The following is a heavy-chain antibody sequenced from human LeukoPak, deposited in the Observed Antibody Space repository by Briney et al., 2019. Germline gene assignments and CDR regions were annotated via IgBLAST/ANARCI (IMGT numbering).Heavy chain of an antibody. Sequence: ASVKVSCKASGYTFTSYGISWVRQAPGQGLEWMGWISAYNGNTNYAQKLQGRVTMTTDTSTSTAYMELRGLRSDDTAVYYCARGYCSSTSCYPFDYWGQGTLVTVSS. CDR1: GYTFTSYG. V-gene: IGHV1-18*01. CDR2: ISAYNGNT. J-gene: IGHJ4*02. D-gene: IGHD2-2*01. CDR3: ARGYCSSTSCYPFDY.